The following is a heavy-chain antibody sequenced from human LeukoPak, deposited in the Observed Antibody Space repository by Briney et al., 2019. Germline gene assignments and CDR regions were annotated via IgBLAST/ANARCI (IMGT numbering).Heavy chain of an antibody. CDR1: GFTFSSYS. CDR2: ISSSSSYI. Sequence: GESLKISCAASGFTFSSYSMNWVRQAPGRGLEWVSSISSSSSYIYYADSVKGRFTISRDNAKNSLYLQMNSLRAEDTAVYYCARVLGSYALNYWGQGTLVTVSS. V-gene: IGHV3-21*04. J-gene: IGHJ4*02. D-gene: IGHD1-26*01. CDR3: ARVLGSYALNY.